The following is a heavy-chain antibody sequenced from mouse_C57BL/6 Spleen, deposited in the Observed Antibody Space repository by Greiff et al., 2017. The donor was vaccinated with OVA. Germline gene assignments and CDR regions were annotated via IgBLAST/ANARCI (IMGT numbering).Heavy chain of an antibody. Sequence: QVQLQQPGAELVMPGASVKLSCKASGYTFTSYWMHWVKQRPGQGLEWIGEIDPSDSYTNYNQKFKGKSTLTVDKSSSTAYLQLSSLTSEDTAVYYCARLRYYDYADYAMDYWGQGTSVTVSS. V-gene: IGHV1-69*01. J-gene: IGHJ4*01. D-gene: IGHD2-4*01. CDR3: ARLRYYDYADYAMDY. CDR1: GYTFTSYW. CDR2: IDPSDSYT.